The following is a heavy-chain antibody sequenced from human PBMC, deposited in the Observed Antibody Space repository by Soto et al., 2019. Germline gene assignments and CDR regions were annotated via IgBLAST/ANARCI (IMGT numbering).Heavy chain of an antibody. CDR3: ARGLGTGNYYYYYYMDV. CDR2: INHSGST. Sequence: SETLSLTCAVYGGSFSGYYWSWIRQPPGKGLEWIGEINHSGSTNYNPSLKSRVTISVDTSKNQFSLKLSSVTAADTAVYYCARGLGTGNYYYYYYMDVWGKGTTVTVPS. J-gene: IGHJ6*03. CDR1: GGSFSGYY. V-gene: IGHV4-34*01. D-gene: IGHD1-1*01.